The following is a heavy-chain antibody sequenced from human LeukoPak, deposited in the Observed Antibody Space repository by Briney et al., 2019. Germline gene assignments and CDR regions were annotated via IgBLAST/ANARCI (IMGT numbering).Heavy chain of an antibody. CDR2: ISGDGGRT. CDR3: AKDMSYTSSWYGVVYLYYYMDV. CDR1: GFTLDDYA. D-gene: IGHD6-13*01. Sequence: GGSLRLSCAASGFTLDDYAMHWVRQAPGKGLEWVSLISGDGGRTYYADSVKGRFSISRDNSKKSLYLQINSLRTEDTAFYYCAKDMSYTSSWYGVVYLYYYMDVWGRGTTVTVSS. V-gene: IGHV3-43*02. J-gene: IGHJ6*03.